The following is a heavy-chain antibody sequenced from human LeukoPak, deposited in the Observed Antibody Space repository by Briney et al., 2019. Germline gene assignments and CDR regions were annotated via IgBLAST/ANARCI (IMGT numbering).Heavy chain of an antibody. CDR3: ATYCGGDCYPAVGY. V-gene: IGHV4-61*01. CDR1: GGSVSSGSYY. Sequence: PSETLSLTCTVSGGSVSSGSYYWSWIRQPPGKGLEWIGYMFYSDTQYSPSLRSRVTMSVDTSKNQFSLKLSSVTAADTAVYYCATYCGGDCYPAVGYWGQETLVTVSS. J-gene: IGHJ4*02. D-gene: IGHD2-21*02. CDR2: MFYSDT.